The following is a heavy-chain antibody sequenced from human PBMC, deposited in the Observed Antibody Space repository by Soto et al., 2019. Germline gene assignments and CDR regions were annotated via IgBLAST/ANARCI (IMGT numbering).Heavy chain of an antibody. CDR1: GFTFSNAW. V-gene: IGHV3-15*07. CDR3: TTVLDNFSGHSSGYHPYYYYYYGMDV. CDR2: IKSKTDGGTT. Sequence: PGGSLRLSCAASGFTFSNAWMNWVRQAPGKGLEWVGRIKSKTDGGTTDYAAPVKGRFTISRDDSKNTLYLQMNSLKTEDTAVYYCTTVLDNFSGHSSGYHPYYYYYYGMDVWGQGTTVTVSS. J-gene: IGHJ6*02. D-gene: IGHD3-22*01.